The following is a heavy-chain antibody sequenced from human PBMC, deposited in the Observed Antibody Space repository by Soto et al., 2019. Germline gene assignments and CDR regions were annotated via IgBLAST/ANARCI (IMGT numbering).Heavy chain of an antibody. Sequence: ASVQVSCKASGYTFTRYHIHWVRQAPGQGLEWLGMINPGGGRTTYAQKIQGRVTMTRDTSTRTVYMELSSLRSEDTAVYYCARGSVRAAADWFDPWGQGTLVTVS. CDR2: INPGGGRT. CDR3: ARGSVRAAADWFDP. CDR1: GYTFTRYH. J-gene: IGHJ5*02. V-gene: IGHV1-46*01. D-gene: IGHD6-13*01.